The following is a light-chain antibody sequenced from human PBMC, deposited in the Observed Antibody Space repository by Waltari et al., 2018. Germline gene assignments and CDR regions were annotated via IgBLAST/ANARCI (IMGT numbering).Light chain of an antibody. CDR2: AAS. Sequence: SCRASQRVSRALAWYQQKPGQAPRLLIYAASSRATGIPDRFSGSGSGTDFSLTISRLEPEDFAVYYCQHYVRLPVTFGQGTKVEIK. CDR1: QRVSRA. CDR3: QHYVRLPVT. V-gene: IGKV3-20*01. J-gene: IGKJ1*01.